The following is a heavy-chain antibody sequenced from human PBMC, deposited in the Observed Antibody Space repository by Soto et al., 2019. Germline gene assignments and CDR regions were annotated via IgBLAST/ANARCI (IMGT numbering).Heavy chain of an antibody. Sequence: QVQLQESGPGLVKPSGTLSLTCAVSGGSISSSNWWSWVRQPPGKGLEWIGEIYHSGSTTYNPSLKSRVTISVDKSKKQFSLKLSSVTAADTAVYSCARTQWDGYTGYYFAYWGQGTLVTVSS. CDR3: ARTQWDGYTGYYFAY. J-gene: IGHJ4*02. CDR2: IYHSGST. D-gene: IGHD1-26*01. V-gene: IGHV4-4*02. CDR1: GGSISSSNW.